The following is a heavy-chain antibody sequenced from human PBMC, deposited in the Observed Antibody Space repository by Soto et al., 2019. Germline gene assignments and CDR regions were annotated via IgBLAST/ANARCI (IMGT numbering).Heavy chain of an antibody. CDR2: MNPNSGNT. CDR3: ARSPYYYGSGSSIKMDV. D-gene: IGHD3-10*01. V-gene: IGHV1-8*01. J-gene: IGHJ6*04. CDR1: GYTFTSYD. Sequence: ASVKVSCKASGYTFTSYDINWVRQATGQGLEWMGWMNPNSGNTGYAQKFQGRVTMTRNTSISTAYMELSSLRSEDTAVYYCARSPYYYGSGSSIKMDVWGKGTTVTVSS.